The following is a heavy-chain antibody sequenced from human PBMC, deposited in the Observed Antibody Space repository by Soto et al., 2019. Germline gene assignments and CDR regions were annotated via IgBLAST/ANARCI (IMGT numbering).Heavy chain of an antibody. V-gene: IGHV1-46*01. CDR3: ARGHCADFWSGYFDY. D-gene: IGHD3-3*01. CDR1: GYTFTSYY. J-gene: IGHJ4*02. Sequence: QVQLVQSGAEVKKPGASVKVSCKASGYTFTSYYMHWVRQAPGQGLEWMGIINPSGGSTSYAQKFQGRVTMTRDTSTSTVYMELSSLRSEDTAVYYCARGHCADFWSGYFDYWGQGTLVTVSS. CDR2: INPSGGST.